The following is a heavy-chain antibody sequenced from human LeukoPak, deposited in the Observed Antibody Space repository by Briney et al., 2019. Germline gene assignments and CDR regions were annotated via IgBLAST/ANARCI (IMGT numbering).Heavy chain of an antibody. D-gene: IGHD3-10*01. V-gene: IGHV4-34*01. J-gene: IGHJ4*02. CDR3: ARGPRITMVRGVIKPFDY. CDR2: INHSGST. Sequence: PSETLSLTCAVYGGSFSGYYWSWIRQPPGKGLEWIGEINHSGSTNYNPSLKSRVTISVDTSKNQFSLKLSSVTAADTAVYYCARGPRITMVRGVIKPFDYWGRGTLVTVSS. CDR1: GGSFSGYY.